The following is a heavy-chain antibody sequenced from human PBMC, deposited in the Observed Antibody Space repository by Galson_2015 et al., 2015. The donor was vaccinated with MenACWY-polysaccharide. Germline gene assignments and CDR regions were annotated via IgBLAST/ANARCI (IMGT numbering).Heavy chain of an antibody. Sequence: SLRLSCAGSGFTFRSYWMSWVRQAPGKGLEWVANINQDGSEKYYVDSVKGRFTISRDNAKVSLYLQVNSLRAEDTAVYYCARHPNVLRYFDWGQGTLVTVSS. CDR2: INQDGSEK. V-gene: IGHV3-7*01. J-gene: IGHJ4*02. CDR3: ARHPNVLRYFD. D-gene: IGHD3-9*01. CDR1: GFTFRSYW.